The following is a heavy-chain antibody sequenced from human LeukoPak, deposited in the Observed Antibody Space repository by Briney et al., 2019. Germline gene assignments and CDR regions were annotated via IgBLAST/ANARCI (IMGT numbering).Heavy chain of an antibody. Sequence: GGSLRLSCAASEFSVGSNYMTWVRQAPGKGLEWVSLIYSGGSTYYADSVKGRFTISRDNSKNTLYLQMNSLRAEDTAVYYCAREYFGELDPWGQGTLVTVSS. CDR2: IYSGGST. CDR1: EFSVGSNY. V-gene: IGHV3-66*01. CDR3: AREYFGELDP. D-gene: IGHD3-10*01. J-gene: IGHJ5*02.